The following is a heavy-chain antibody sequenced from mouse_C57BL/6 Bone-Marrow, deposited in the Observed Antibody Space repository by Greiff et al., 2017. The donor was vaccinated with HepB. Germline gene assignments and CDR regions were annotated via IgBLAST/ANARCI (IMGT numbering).Heavy chain of an antibody. Sequence: QVQLQQPGAELVKPGASVKLSCKASGYTFTSYWMHWVKQRPGQGLEWIGMIHPNSGSTNYNEKFKSKATLTVDKSSSTAYMQLSSLTSEDSAVYYCARALTTMVTTKAMDDWGQGTSVTVSS. D-gene: IGHD2-2*01. J-gene: IGHJ4*01. CDR2: IHPNSGST. V-gene: IGHV1-64*01. CDR3: ARALTTMVTTKAMDD. CDR1: GYTFTSYW.